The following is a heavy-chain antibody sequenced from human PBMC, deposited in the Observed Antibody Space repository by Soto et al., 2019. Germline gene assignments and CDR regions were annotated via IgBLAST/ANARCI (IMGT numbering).Heavy chain of an antibody. CDR2: ISYDGSNK. J-gene: IGHJ4*02. D-gene: IGHD2-15*01. V-gene: IGHV3-30-3*01. CDR3: ARDHHGGNPWYYFDY. Sequence: PGGSLRLSCAASGFTFSSYAMHWVRQAPGKGLEWVAVISYDGSNKYYADSVKGRFTISRDNSKNTLYLQMNSLRAEDTAVYYCARDHHGGNPWYYFDYWGQGTLVTVSS. CDR1: GFTFSSYA.